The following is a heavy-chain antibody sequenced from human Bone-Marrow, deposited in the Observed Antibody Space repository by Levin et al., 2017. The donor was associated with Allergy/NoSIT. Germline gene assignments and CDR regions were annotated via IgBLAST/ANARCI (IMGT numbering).Heavy chain of an antibody. Sequence: GESLKISCAVSGFTVGNHYMHWVRQAPGKGLEWVCLIYSRGSTAYADSVKGRFTLSRDSSQNMVYLQMSRLRVEDTAFYYCAARNVQWPQWGRGALVTVSS. D-gene: IGHD6-19*01. CDR3: AARNVQWPQ. CDR2: IYSRGST. J-gene: IGHJ4*02. CDR1: GFTVGNHY. V-gene: IGHV3-53*01.